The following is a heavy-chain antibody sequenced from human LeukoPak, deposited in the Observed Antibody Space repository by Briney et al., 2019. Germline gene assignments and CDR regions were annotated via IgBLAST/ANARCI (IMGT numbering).Heavy chain of an antibody. CDR3: ARDGYCNSITCFDY. V-gene: IGHV3-21*01. CDR1: GFTFSSYS. Sequence: GGSLRLSCAASGFTFSSYSMNWVRQAPGKGLEWVSSISTSSSYIHYADSVKGRFTISRDNTKNSVYLQMNGLRAEDTAIYYCARDGYCNSITCFDYWGQGTLVTVAS. CDR2: ISTSSSYI. D-gene: IGHD2-2*03. J-gene: IGHJ4*02.